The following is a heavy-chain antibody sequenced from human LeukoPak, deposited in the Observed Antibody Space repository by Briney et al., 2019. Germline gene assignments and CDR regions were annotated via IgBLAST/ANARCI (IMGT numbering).Heavy chain of an antibody. D-gene: IGHD6-19*01. CDR1: GFTFSSYG. J-gene: IGHJ3*02. CDR3: AKDQGGYSSGWFDAFDI. Sequence: GGSLRLSCAASGFTFSSYGMHWVRQAPGKGLEWVAVISYDGSNKYYADSVKGRFTISRDNSKNTLYLQMNSLRAKDTAVYYCAKDQGGYSSGWFDAFDIWGQGTMVTVSS. V-gene: IGHV3-30*18. CDR2: ISYDGSNK.